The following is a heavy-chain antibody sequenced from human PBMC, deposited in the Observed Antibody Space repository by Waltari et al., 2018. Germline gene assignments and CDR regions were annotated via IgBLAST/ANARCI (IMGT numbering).Heavy chain of an antibody. Sequence: EVQLVESGGGLVKPGGSLRLSCAASGFTLGSHSMNWVRQAPGKGLEWVASISSSSSYIDYADSVKGRFTVSRDNAKKSVYLQVTSLRVEDTAVYYCARALIITGVYYYYGLDVWGQGTTVIVSS. D-gene: IGHD3-10*01. J-gene: IGHJ6*02. CDR1: GFTLGSHS. V-gene: IGHV3-21*01. CDR3: ARALIITGVYYYYGLDV. CDR2: ISSSSSYI.